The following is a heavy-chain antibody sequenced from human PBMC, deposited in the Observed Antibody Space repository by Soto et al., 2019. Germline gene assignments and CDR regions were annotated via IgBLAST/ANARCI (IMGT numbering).Heavy chain of an antibody. D-gene: IGHD3-9*01. CDR2: INDRGSI. CDR3: ARESHDILTGPPWVWYFDL. CDR1: GGSFSGYY. J-gene: IGHJ2*01. V-gene: IGHV4-34*01. Sequence: QVQLQQWGAGPLRPLETLSLTCGVSGGSFSGYYWACIRQSPGKGLEWIGEINDRGSINYNPSLKSRVRISVDTSKNHYSLKLRSVTAADTAVYYCARESHDILTGPPWVWYFDLWGRGTLVTVSS.